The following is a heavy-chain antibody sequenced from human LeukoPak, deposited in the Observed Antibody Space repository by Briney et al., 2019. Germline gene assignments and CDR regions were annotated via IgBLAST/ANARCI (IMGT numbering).Heavy chain of an antibody. Sequence: SETLSLTCTVSGGPISSSSYYWGWIRQPPGKGLEWIGSIYYSGSTYYNPSLKSRVTISVDTSKNQFSLKLSSVTAADTAVYYCANGYNYPFDYWGQGTLVTVSS. CDR2: IYYSGST. CDR1: GGPISSSSYY. V-gene: IGHV4-39*01. J-gene: IGHJ4*02. D-gene: IGHD5-24*01. CDR3: ANGYNYPFDY.